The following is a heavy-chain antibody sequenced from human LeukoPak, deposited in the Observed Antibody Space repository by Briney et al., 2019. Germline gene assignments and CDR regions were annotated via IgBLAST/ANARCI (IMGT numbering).Heavy chain of an antibody. CDR3: ARGTLIITALIDY. V-gene: IGHV3-74*01. D-gene: IGHD6-6*01. CDR1: GFTFSSNW. Sequence: GGSLRLSCAASGFTFSSNWMHWVRQAPGKALVWVSRIKSDGTITSYADSVKGRFTISRDNAKNTLYLQMNSLRAEDTAVYYCARGTLIITALIDYWGQGTLVTVSS. J-gene: IGHJ4*02. CDR2: IKSDGTIT.